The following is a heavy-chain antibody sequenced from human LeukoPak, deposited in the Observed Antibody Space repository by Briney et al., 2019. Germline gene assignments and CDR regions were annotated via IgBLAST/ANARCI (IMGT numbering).Heavy chain of an antibody. J-gene: IGHJ3*02. D-gene: IGHD1-26*01. CDR3: ARDPFPRYSGSFEGGAFDI. CDR1: GYTFTSYD. V-gene: IGHV1-8*01. Sequence: ASVKVSCKASGYTFTSYDINWVRQATEQGLEWMGWMNPNSGNTGYAQKFQGRVTMTRDTSTSTVYMELSSLRSEDTAVYYCARDPFPRYSGSFEGGAFDIWGQGTMVTVSS. CDR2: MNPNSGNT.